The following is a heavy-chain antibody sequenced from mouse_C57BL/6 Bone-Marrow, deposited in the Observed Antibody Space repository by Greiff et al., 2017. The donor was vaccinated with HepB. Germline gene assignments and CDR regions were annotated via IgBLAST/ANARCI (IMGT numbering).Heavy chain of an antibody. D-gene: IGHD2-3*01. Sequence: QVQLQQSGAELVKPGASVTISCKASGYAFSSYWMNWVKQRPGKGLEWIGQIYPGDGDTNYNGKFKGKATLTADKSSSTAYMQLSSLTSEDSAVYFCARCDGISYYAMDHWGQGTSVTVSS. CDR2: IYPGDGDT. V-gene: IGHV1-80*01. CDR1: GYAFSSYW. J-gene: IGHJ4*01. CDR3: ARCDGISYYAMDH.